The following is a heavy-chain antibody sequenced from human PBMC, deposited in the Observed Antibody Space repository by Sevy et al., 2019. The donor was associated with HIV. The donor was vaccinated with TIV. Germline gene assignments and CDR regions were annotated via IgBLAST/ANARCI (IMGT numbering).Heavy chain of an antibody. CDR1: GGSISTGCDC. J-gene: IGHJ4*02. CDR3: ARDRGTIFGVDL. D-gene: IGHD3-3*01. CDR2: IYHSGVT. V-gene: IGHV4-30-2*01. Sequence: SETLSLTCTVSGGSISTGCDCWSWIRQPPGKGLELTGYIYHSGVTNNNPSLKTRVNISIDRSKKQFSLNLTSVAAAATAVYFCARDRGTIFGVDLWGPGTLVTVSS.